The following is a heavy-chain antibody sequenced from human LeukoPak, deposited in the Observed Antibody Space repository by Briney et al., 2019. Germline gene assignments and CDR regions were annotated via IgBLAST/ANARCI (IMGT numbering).Heavy chain of an antibody. D-gene: IGHD6-13*01. CDR1: GFTVSSNY. Sequence: GGSLRLSCAASGFTVSSNYMSWVRQAPGKGLEWVSVIYSGGSTYYADSVKGRFTISRDNAKNSLSLQMNSLRVEDTAVYYCARDIGISNSWPYFDYWGQGTLVTVSS. CDR3: ARDIGISNSWPYFDY. J-gene: IGHJ4*02. V-gene: IGHV3-53*01. CDR2: IYSGGST.